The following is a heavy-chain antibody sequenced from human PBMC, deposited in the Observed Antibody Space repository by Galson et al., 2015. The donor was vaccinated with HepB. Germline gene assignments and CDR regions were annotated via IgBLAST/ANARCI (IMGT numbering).Heavy chain of an antibody. CDR1: GYSFTSYW. CDR3: ARLSSQYSGSYYGRAFDI. D-gene: IGHD1-26*01. CDR2: IYPGDSDT. Sequence: QSGAEVKKPGESLKISCKGSGYSFTSYWIGWVRQMPGKGLGWMGIIYPGDSDTRYSPSFQGQVTISADKSISTAYLQWSSLKASDSAMYYCARLSSQYSGSYYGRAFDIWGQGTMVTVSS. J-gene: IGHJ3*02. V-gene: IGHV5-51*03.